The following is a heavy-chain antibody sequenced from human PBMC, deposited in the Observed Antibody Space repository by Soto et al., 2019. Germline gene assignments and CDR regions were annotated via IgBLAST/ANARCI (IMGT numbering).Heavy chain of an antibody. Sequence: QVQLQESGPGLVKPSETLSLTCTVSGGSISSYYWSWIRQPPGKGLEWIGYIYYSGSTNYNPSLKSRVTISVDTSKNQFSLKLSSVTAADTAVYYCAGSPPGKWLQLSLVDYWGQGTLVTVSS. CDR2: IYYSGST. J-gene: IGHJ4*02. V-gene: IGHV4-59*01. CDR1: GGSISSYY. CDR3: AGSPPGKWLQLSLVDY. D-gene: IGHD1-1*01.